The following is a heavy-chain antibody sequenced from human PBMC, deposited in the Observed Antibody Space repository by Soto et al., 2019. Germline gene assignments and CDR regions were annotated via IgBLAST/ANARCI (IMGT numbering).Heavy chain of an antibody. CDR3: ARRLTASTAMIGRTEFDY. D-gene: IGHD2-8*01. J-gene: IGHJ4*02. V-gene: IGHV5-10-1*01. Sequence: PGESLKISCKASGYSFTNYWITWVRQMPGKGLEWMGRIAPSGSYAHYSPSFQGHVTFSADKSINTAYLQWSRLEASDTAMYYCARRLTASTAMIGRTEFDYCGQRSLVTGSS. CDR2: IAPSGSYA. CDR1: GYSFTNYW.